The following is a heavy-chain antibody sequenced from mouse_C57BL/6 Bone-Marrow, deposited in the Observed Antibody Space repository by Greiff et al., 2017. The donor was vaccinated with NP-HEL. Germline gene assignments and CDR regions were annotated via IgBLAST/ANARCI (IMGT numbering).Heavy chain of an antibody. CDR3: AKGNPFYYAMDY. J-gene: IGHJ4*01. CDR1: GYTFTDYY. D-gene: IGHD2-1*01. CDR2: INPYNGGT. Sequence: EVQLQQSGPVLVKPGASVKMSCKASGYTFTDYYMNWVKQSHGKSLEWIGVINPYNGGTSYNQKFKGKATLTVDKSSSTAYMELNSLTSEDSAVYYCAKGNPFYYAMDYWGQGTSVTVSS. V-gene: IGHV1-19*01.